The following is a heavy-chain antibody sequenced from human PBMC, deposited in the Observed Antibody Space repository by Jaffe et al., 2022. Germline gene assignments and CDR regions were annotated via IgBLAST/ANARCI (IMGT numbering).Heavy chain of an antibody. V-gene: IGHV1-18*01. CDR3: ARDLGLLPGY. CDR2: ISPYSGNT. Sequence: QVQLVQSGAEVKKPGASVKVSCKASGYTFTSYGIHWVRQAPGQGLEWMGWISPYSGNTNYAQNFQGRVTMTTDTSTSTAYMDLRSLRSDDAAVYYCARDLGLLPGYWGQGTLVTVSS. J-gene: IGHJ4*02. CDR1: GYTFTSYG. D-gene: IGHD1-26*01.